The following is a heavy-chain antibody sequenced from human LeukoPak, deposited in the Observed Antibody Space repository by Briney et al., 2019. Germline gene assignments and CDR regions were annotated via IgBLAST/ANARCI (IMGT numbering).Heavy chain of an antibody. D-gene: IGHD3-22*01. CDR2: TKNKANAYTT. CDR3: VTGEYYFDSSGYYVDY. J-gene: IGHJ4*02. CDR1: GFTFSDHY. V-gene: IGHV3-72*01. Sequence: PGGSLRLSCAASGFTFSDHYMDRVRQAPGKGLEWVGRTKNKANAYTTEYAASVKGRFTISRDDSKNSVSLQMNSLKTEDSAVYYCVTGEYYFDSSGYYVDYWGQGTLVTVSS.